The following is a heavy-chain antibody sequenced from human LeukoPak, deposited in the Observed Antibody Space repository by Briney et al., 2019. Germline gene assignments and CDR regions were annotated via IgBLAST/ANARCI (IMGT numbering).Heavy chain of an antibody. Sequence: GASVKVSCKASGYTFNGYYMHWVRQAPGQGPEWMGWINPNSGGTNYAQKFQDRVTMTGDTSISTAYMELSSLRSEDTAVYYCATMIVQYYFDYWGQGTLVTVSS. D-gene: IGHD3-22*01. CDR2: INPNSGGT. J-gene: IGHJ4*02. CDR3: ATMIVQYYFDY. CDR1: GYTFNGYY. V-gene: IGHV1-2*02.